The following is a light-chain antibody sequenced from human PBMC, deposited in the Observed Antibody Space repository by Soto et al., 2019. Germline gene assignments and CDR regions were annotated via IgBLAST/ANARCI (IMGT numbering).Light chain of an antibody. CDR2: GAS. CDR1: QSVSNN. CDR3: QQYHNWPWT. Sequence: EIVMTQSPDTLSVSPGERATLSCRASQSVSNNLAWYQQKPGQAPRLLIYGASTRATGIPARFSGSGSGTELTLTISSLQSEDFGVYYCQQYHNWPWTFGQGTKVEIK. V-gene: IGKV3-15*01. J-gene: IGKJ1*01.